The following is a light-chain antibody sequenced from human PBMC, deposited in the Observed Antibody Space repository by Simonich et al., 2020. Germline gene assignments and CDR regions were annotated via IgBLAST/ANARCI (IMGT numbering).Light chain of an antibody. J-gene: IGLJ3*02. CDR3: SSYTSSSFWV. CDR1: SSDVGGYNY. CDR2: DVS. V-gene: IGLV2-14*01. Sequence: QSALTQPASVSWSPGQSITISCTGTSSDVGGYNYVSWYQQHPGKAPKLMIYDVSRRPSGVSNRFSGSKSGNTASLTISGLQAEDEADYYCSSYTSSSFWVFGGGTKLTVL.